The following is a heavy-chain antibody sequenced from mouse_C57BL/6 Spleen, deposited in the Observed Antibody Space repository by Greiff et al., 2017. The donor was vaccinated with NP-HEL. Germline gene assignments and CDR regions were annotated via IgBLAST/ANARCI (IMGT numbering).Heavy chain of an antibody. D-gene: IGHD2-4*01. V-gene: IGHV6-3*01. CDR1: GFTFSNYW. Sequence: EVKVVESGGGLVQPGGSMKLSCVASGFTFSNYWMNWVRQSPEKGLEWVAQIRLKSDNYATHYAESVKGRFTISRDDSKSSVYLQMNNLRAEDTGIYYCTLYYDYDGYWGQGTTLTVSS. CDR2: IRLKSDNYAT. J-gene: IGHJ2*01. CDR3: TLYYDYDGY.